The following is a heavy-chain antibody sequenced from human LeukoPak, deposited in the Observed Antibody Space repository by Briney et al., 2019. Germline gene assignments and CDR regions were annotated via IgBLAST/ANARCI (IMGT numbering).Heavy chain of an antibody. CDR2: ISGSGGST. V-gene: IGHV3-23*01. J-gene: IGHJ4*02. CDR1: GFTFSSYA. CDR3: ATFGVRGVISY. D-gene: IGHD3-10*01. Sequence: PGGSLRLSCAASGFTFSSYAMSWVRQAPGKGLEWVSAISGSGGSTYYADSVKGRFTISRDNAKNSLYLQMNSLRAEDTAVYYCATFGVRGVISYWGQGTLVTVSS.